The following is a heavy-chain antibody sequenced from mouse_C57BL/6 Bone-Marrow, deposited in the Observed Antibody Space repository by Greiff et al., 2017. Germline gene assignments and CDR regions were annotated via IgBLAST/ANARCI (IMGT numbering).Heavy chain of an antibody. Sequence: VQLQQSGPVLVKPGASVKMSCKASGYTFTDYYMNWVKQSHGKSLEWIGVINPYNGGTSYNQKFKGKATLTVDKSSSTAYMELNSLTSEDSAVYYCAREVVATRAMDYWGQGTSVTVSS. CDR1: GYTFTDYY. J-gene: IGHJ4*01. CDR2: INPYNGGT. CDR3: AREVVATRAMDY. V-gene: IGHV1-19*01. D-gene: IGHD1-1*01.